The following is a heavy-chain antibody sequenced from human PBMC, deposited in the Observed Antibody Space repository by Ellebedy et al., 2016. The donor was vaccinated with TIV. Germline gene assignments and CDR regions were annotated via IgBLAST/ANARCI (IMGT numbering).Heavy chain of an antibody. Sequence: GESLKISCAASGFTFSSYAMSWVRQAPGKGLEWVGFIRSKAYGGTTEYAASVKGRFTISRDDSKSIAYLQMNSLKTEDTAVYYCASGMVAPVFDYWGQGTLVTVSS. CDR3: ASGMVAPVFDY. V-gene: IGHV3-49*04. D-gene: IGHD1-26*01. CDR1: GFTFSSYA. CDR2: IRSKAYGGTT. J-gene: IGHJ4*02.